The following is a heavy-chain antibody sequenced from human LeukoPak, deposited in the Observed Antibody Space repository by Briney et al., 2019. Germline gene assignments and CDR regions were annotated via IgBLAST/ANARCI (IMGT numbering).Heavy chain of an antibody. J-gene: IGHJ4*01. CDR2: ISGSGVSR. CDR3: ARNSREYSYGSVDY. CDR1: GFTFSSYA. Sequence: GGSLRLSCAASGFTFSSYAMSWVRQATGKGLEWVSAISGSGVSRYYADSVRGRFTISRDNSKNTLYLQMNSLRAEDTALYYCARNSREYSYGSVDYWGHGALVTVSS. V-gene: IGHV3-23*01. D-gene: IGHD5-18*01.